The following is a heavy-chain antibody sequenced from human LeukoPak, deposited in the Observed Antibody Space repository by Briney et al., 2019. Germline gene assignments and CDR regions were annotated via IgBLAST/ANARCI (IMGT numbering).Heavy chain of an antibody. CDR1: GFTFSDYY. D-gene: IGHD2-15*01. V-gene: IGHV3-11*06. Sequence: GGSLRLSCAASGFTFSDYYMSWLRQAPGKGLEWVSYISSSSSYTNYADSVKGRFTISRDNAKNSLYLQMNSLRAEDTAVYYCATAGYCSGGSCSDYYYYGMDGWGKGTTGTV. CDR2: ISSSSSYT. J-gene: IGHJ6*04. CDR3: ATAGYCSGGSCSDYYYYGMDG.